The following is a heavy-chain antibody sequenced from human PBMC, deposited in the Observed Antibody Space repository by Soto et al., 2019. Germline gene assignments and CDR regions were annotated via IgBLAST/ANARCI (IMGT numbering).Heavy chain of an antibody. J-gene: IGHJ4*02. Sequence: SETLSLTCTVSGGSISSGDYYWSWIRQPPGKGLEWIGYIYYSGSTYYNPSLKSRVTISVDTSKNQLSLKLSSVTAADTAVYYCAREERGYSSGWPYYFDYWGQGTLVTVSS. CDR2: IYYSGST. CDR1: GGSISSGDYY. V-gene: IGHV4-30-4*01. CDR3: AREERGYSSGWPYYFDY. D-gene: IGHD6-19*01.